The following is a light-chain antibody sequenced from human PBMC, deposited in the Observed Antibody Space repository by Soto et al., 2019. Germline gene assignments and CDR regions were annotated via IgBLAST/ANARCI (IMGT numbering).Light chain of an antibody. V-gene: IGKV3-20*01. J-gene: IGKJ1*01. CDR3: QQYGSSPRT. CDR1: QSVSSTY. CDR2: EAS. Sequence: LSQSPCTLSFSTGERATLSCRASQSVSSTYLAWYQQRPGQTPKLLIYEASTRATGIPDRFSGSGSGTDFTLTISRMEPEDFAVYCCQQYGSSPRTFGQGTKVAIK.